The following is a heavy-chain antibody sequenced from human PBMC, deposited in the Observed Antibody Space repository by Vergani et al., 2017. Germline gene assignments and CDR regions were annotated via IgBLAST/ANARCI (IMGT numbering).Heavy chain of an antibody. Sequence: EVQLVQSGAEVKKSGESLKISCQGSPNSFFSHWVAWVRQTPGKGLEWIGIIFPGDSDTRYSPSFQGQVTMSAAKSIETFYLQWRSLKTSDTGTYFCARAYNRGLGHFVYWGQGTRVTVS. CDR2: IFPGDSDT. V-gene: IGHV5-51*03. CDR3: ARAYNRGLGHFVY. D-gene: IGHD3-10*01. CDR1: PNSFFSHW. J-gene: IGHJ4*02.